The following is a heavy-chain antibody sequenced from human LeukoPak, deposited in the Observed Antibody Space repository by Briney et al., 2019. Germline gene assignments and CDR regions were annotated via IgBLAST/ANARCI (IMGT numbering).Heavy chain of an antibody. Sequence: GGSLGLFCGASGFTFRNYWMHGVRQAPGKGLVWGSRINSGGSSRNYADSVEGRFTIPRDNAKNTLYLQLNSLRAEDTAVYYCASASSHRIAAGGDYWGQGTLVTVSS. J-gene: IGHJ4*02. CDR2: INSGGSSR. D-gene: IGHD6-13*01. CDR1: GFTFRNYW. V-gene: IGHV3-74*01. CDR3: ASASSHRIAAGGDY.